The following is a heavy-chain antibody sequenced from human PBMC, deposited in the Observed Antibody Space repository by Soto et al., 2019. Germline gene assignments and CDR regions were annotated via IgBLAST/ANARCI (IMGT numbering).Heavy chain of an antibody. CDR1: GGTFSSYA. D-gene: IGHD6-13*01. CDR2: IIPIFGTA. Sequence: QVQLVQSGAEVKKPGSSVKVSCKASGGTFSSYAISWVRQAPGQGLEWMGGIIPIFGTANYAQKFQGRVTITADESTSTANKEVSSLRSEDTDVYYGAGEESSSSLGKALYFAYWGQGTLVTVSS. V-gene: IGHV1-69*12. J-gene: IGHJ4*02. CDR3: AGEESSSSLGKALYFAY.